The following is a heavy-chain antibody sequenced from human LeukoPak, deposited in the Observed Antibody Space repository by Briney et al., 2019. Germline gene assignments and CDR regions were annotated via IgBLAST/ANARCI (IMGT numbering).Heavy chain of an antibody. CDR1: GFTFSSYW. CDR2: IKQDGSEK. D-gene: IGHD3-3*01. CDR3: ARDRWVDTIFGVAALDY. J-gene: IGHJ4*02. V-gene: IGHV3-7*01. Sequence: GGSLRLSCAASGFTFSSYWMSWVRQAPEKGLEWVANIKQDGSEKYYVDSVKGRFTISRDNAKNSLYLQMNSLRAEDTAVYYCARDRWVDTIFGVAALDYWGQGTLVTVSS.